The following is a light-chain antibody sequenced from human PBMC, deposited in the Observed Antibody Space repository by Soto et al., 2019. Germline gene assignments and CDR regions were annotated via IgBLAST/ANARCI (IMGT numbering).Light chain of an antibody. Sequence: QSVLTQPPSASGSPGQSVTISCAGTSSDVGGYNYVSWYQQYPGKVPKLMIYEVSERPSGVPDRFSGSKSGNTAFLTVSGLQAEDEADYYCLSYPDTAYVFGTGTKVTV. CDR2: EVS. CDR3: LSYPDTAYV. CDR1: SSDVGGYNY. J-gene: IGLJ1*01. V-gene: IGLV2-8*01.